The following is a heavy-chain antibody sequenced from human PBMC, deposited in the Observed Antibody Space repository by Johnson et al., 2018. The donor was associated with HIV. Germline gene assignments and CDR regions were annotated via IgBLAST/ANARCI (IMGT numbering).Heavy chain of an antibody. J-gene: IGHJ3*02. D-gene: IGHD3-10*01. CDR2: ISSSGSTI. CDR3: ARDRGGDLGAFDI. V-gene: IGHV3-48*03. Sequence: EVQLVESGGGLVQPGGSLRLSCAASGFTFSSYEMNWVRQAPGKGLEWVSYISSSGSTIYYADSVKGRFTISRDNAKNSLYLQMNSLRAEDTAVYYCARDRGGDLGAFDIWGQGTMVTVSS. CDR1: GFTFSSYE.